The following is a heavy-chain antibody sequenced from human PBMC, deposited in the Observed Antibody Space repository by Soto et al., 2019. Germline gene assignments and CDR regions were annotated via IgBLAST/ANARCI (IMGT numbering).Heavy chain of an antibody. D-gene: IGHD4-17*01. CDR1: GFTFSDHY. Sequence: GGSLRLSCAASGFTFSDHYMDWVRQAPGKGLEWVGRTRNKANSYTTEYAASVKGRFTISRDDSKNSLYLQMNSLKTEDTAVYYCARVPTDDAFDIWGQGTMVTVSS. CDR3: ARVPTDDAFDI. CDR2: TRNKANSYTT. V-gene: IGHV3-72*01. J-gene: IGHJ3*02.